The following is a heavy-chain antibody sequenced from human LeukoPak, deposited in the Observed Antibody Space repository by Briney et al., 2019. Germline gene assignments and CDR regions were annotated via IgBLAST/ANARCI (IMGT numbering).Heavy chain of an antibody. CDR2: IYYSGST. CDR1: GGSISSSSYY. CDR3: NYHGVGARHFDY. Sequence: PSETLSLTCTVSGGSISSSSYYWGWIRQPPGRGREWIGSIYYSGSTYYNPSLKSRVTISVDTSKNQFSLKLSSVAAADTAVYYCNYHGVGARHFDYWGQGTLVTVSS. D-gene: IGHD1-26*01. J-gene: IGHJ4*02. V-gene: IGHV4-39*01.